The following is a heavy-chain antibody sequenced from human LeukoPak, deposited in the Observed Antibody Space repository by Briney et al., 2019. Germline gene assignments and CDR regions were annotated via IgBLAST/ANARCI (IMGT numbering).Heavy chain of an antibody. V-gene: IGHV3-9*01. CDR3: TRGGSSYYAGWSDP. CDR2: ISWNSGSI. Sequence: GGSLRLSCAASGFTFDDYAMHWVRQAPGKGLEWVSGISWNSGSIGYADSVKGRFTISRDNAKNSVSLHMSSLRDDDTALYYCTRGGSSYYAGWSDPWGQGSLVTVSS. CDR1: GFTFDDYA. D-gene: IGHD3-10*01. J-gene: IGHJ5*02.